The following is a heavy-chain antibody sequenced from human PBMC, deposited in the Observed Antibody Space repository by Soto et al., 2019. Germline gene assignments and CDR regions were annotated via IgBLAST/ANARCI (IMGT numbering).Heavy chain of an antibody. V-gene: IGHV3-30-3*01. CDR1: GFTFSSYA. J-gene: IGHJ3*02. CDR2: ISYDGSNK. CDR3: ARDQRAYYDFWSGYFSEGAFDI. Sequence: GGSLRLSCAASGFTFSSYAMHWVRQAPGKGLEWVAVISYDGSNKYYADSVKGRFTTSRDNSKNTLYLQMNSLRAEDTAVYYCARDQRAYYDFWSGYFSEGAFDIWGQGTMVTVSS. D-gene: IGHD3-3*01.